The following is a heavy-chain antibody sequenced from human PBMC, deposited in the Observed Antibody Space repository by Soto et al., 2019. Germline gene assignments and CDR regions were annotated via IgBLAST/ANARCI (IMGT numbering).Heavy chain of an antibody. J-gene: IGHJ4*02. Sequence: TLSLTCTVSGGSISSGGYYWSWIRQHPGKGLEWIGYIYYSGSTYYNPSLKSRVTISVDTSKNQFSLKLSSVTAADTAVYYCARDGGLYYDSSGYSTYFDYWGQGTLVTVSS. V-gene: IGHV4-31*03. D-gene: IGHD3-22*01. CDR2: IYYSGST. CDR3: ARDGGLYYDSSGYSTYFDY. CDR1: GGSISSGGYY.